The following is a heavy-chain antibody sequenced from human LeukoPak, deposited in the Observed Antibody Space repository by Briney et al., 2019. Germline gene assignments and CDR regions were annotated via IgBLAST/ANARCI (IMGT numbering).Heavy chain of an antibody. Sequence: PGGSLRLSCAASGFTFTSYGMSWVRQAPGKGLEWVSAISGSGGSTYYADSVKGRFTISRDNSKNTLYLQMNSLRAEDTAVYYCAKNVLRYFDWLFSWGQGTLVTVSS. CDR3: AKNVLRYFDWLFS. J-gene: IGHJ5*02. CDR1: GFTFTSYG. D-gene: IGHD3-9*01. CDR2: ISGSGGST. V-gene: IGHV3-23*01.